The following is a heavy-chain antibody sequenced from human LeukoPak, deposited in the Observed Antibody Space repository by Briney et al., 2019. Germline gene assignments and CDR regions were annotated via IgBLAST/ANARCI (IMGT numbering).Heavy chain of an antibody. CDR2: ISSSSSYI. CDR1: GFTFSSYS. CDR3: ASDYSNLHDY. Sequence: GGSLRLSCAASGFTFSSYSMNWVRRAPGKGLEWVSSISSSSSYIYYADSVKGRFTISRDNAKNSLYLQMNSLRAEDTAVYYCASDYSNLHDYWGQGTLVTVSS. D-gene: IGHD4-11*01. J-gene: IGHJ4*02. V-gene: IGHV3-21*04.